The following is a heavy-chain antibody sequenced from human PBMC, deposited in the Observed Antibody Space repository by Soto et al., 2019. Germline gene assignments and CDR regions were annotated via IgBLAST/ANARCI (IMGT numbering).Heavy chain of an antibody. CDR2: IWYDGRDK. J-gene: IGHJ4*02. Sequence: QVQLVESGGGVVQPGRSLRLSCAASGFSFSNHGMHWVRQAPGKGLEWVAVIWYDGRDKYYADSVKGRFTISRDNSKNTLYLQMNSLRAEDTAVYYCARVTGYSSGRYPDYWGQGTLVTVSS. CDR3: ARVTGYSSGRYPDY. D-gene: IGHD3-10*01. V-gene: IGHV3-33*01. CDR1: GFSFSNHG.